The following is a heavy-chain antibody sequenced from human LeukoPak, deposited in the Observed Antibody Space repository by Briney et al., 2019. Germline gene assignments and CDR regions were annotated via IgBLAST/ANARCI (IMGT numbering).Heavy chain of an antibody. Sequence: QPGRSLRLSCAASGYTFSSYGMHWVRQAPGKGLERVAVIWYDGSNKYYADSVKGRFTISRDNSKNTLYLQMNSLRAEDTAVYYFARDEVAVTGALDFWGQGTLVTVSS. V-gene: IGHV3-33*01. CDR2: IWYDGSNK. D-gene: IGHD6-19*01. CDR1: GYTFSSYG. J-gene: IGHJ4*02. CDR3: ARDEVAVTGALDF.